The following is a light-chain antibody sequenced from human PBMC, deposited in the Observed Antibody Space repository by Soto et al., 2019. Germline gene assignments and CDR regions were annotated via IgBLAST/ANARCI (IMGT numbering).Light chain of an antibody. CDR3: QQYTTSPFP. V-gene: IGKV3-20*01. CDR1: QSVGSNY. Sequence: EIVLTQSPGPLSLSPGEIATLYCRASQSVGSNYLAWYQQKPGQAPRVLIYGASSRATGIPDRFSGSGSGADFTLTISRLEPEDFAVYYCQQYTTSPFPVGPRTKVDIK. J-gene: IGKJ3*01. CDR2: GAS.